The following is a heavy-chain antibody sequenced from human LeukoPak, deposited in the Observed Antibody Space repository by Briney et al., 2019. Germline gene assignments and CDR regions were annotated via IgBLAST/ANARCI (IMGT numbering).Heavy chain of an antibody. D-gene: IGHD2-2*01. CDR2: IQSNGNEK. V-gene: IGHV3-30*02. J-gene: IGHJ4*02. Sequence: GGSLRLSCAVSGFTFSDYTMNWVRKAPGKAVVCVASIQSNGNEKYSSDSLKGRFTISRDNSKNTLYLQMNTVRPEDTAVFYCARGVTSWPQGPYHFDYWGQGILITVSS. CDR1: GFTFSDYT. CDR3: ARGVTSWPQGPYHFDY.